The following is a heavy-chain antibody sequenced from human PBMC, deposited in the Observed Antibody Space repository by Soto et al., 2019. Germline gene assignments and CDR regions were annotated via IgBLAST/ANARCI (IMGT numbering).Heavy chain of an antibody. CDR1: GGSFRGYY. D-gene: IGHD3-16*02. V-gene: IGHV4-34*01. Sequence: QVQLQQWGAGLLKPSETLSLTCAVYGGSFRGYYWSWIRQPPGRGLEWFVEINHSGSTNYNPSLKSRVSISVDTSKTQFSLKLSSVTAADTAVYDCARGKGITFGGVIVNVDYCGQGTLVTVSS. J-gene: IGHJ4*02. CDR3: ARGKGITFGGVIVNVDY. CDR2: INHSGST.